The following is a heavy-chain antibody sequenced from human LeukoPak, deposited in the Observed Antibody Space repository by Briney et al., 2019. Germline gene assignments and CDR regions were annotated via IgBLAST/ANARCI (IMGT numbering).Heavy chain of an antibody. CDR2: IGSSSSYI. CDR3: APFQDILTGYYLLDY. V-gene: IGHV3-21*01. CDR1: GFTLSSYS. J-gene: IGHJ4*02. Sequence: GGSPRLSCAASGFTLSSYSMIWVRQAPGKGLEWVSSIGSSSSYIYYVDSVKGRFTISRDNAKNSLYLQMNSLRAEDTAVYYCAPFQDILTGYYLLDYWGQGTLVTVSS. D-gene: IGHD3-9*01.